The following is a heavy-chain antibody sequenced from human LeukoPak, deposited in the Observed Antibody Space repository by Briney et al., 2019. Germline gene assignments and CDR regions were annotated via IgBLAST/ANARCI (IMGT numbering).Heavy chain of an antibody. CDR3: ARVHRYSGYDYADRFDY. CDR2: IKQDGSEK. D-gene: IGHD5-12*01. Sequence: GGSLRLSCAASGFTFSSYWMSWVRQAPGKGLEWVANIKQDGSEKYYVDSVKGRFTISRDNAKNSLYLQMNSLRAEDTAVYYCARVHRYSGYDYADRFDYWGQGTLVTVSS. J-gene: IGHJ4*02. CDR1: GFTFSSYW. V-gene: IGHV3-7*01.